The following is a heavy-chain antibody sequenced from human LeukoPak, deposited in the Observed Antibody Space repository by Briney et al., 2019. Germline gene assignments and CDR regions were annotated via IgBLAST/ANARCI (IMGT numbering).Heavy chain of an antibody. D-gene: IGHD3-10*01. Sequence: GASVKVSCKASGYTFTSYGISWVRQAPGQGLEWMGWISAYNGNTHYAQKLQGRVTMTTDTSTSTAYMELRSLRSDDTAVYYCARDPLGGFGELSNDYWGQGTLVTVSS. CDR3: ARDPLGGFGELSNDY. V-gene: IGHV1-18*01. CDR2: ISAYNGNT. CDR1: GYTFTSYG. J-gene: IGHJ4*02.